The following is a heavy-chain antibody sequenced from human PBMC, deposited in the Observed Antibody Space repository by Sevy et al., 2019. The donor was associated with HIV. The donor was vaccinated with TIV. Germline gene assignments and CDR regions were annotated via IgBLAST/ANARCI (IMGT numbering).Heavy chain of an antibody. CDR1: GFTFSRYA. Sequence: GGSLRLSCAASGFTFSRYAMHWVRQAPGKGLEWLAVISYDGSTKYYTDSVKGRFTISRDNSKNKLYLQMNSLKVEDTAVYYCARVKGAYSFWYYGMDVWGQGTNVTVSS. CDR3: ARVKGAYSFWYYGMDV. CDR2: ISYDGSTK. D-gene: IGHD5-18*01. V-gene: IGHV3-30-3*01. J-gene: IGHJ6*02.